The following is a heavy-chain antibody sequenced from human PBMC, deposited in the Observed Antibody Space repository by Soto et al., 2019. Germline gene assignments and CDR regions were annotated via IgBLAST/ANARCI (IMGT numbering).Heavy chain of an antibody. J-gene: IGHJ4*02. CDR2: SGTGGSA. V-gene: IGHV3-53*01. Sequence: EVQLVESGGGLIQPGGSLRLSCAASGFTVSSNYMSWVRQAPGKGLEWVSGVSGTGGSAYYADSVKGRFTISRDKSTNTLYLHMNSLRAEDTAVYYCARGSAYSDYDLEYWVQGTLVTVSS. D-gene: IGHD4-17*01. CDR1: GFTVSSNY. CDR3: ARGSAYSDYDLEY.